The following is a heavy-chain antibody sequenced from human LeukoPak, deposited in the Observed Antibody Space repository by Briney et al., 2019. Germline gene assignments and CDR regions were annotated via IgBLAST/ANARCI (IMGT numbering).Heavy chain of an antibody. J-gene: IGHJ2*01. Sequence: SETLSLTCTVSGGSISNYYWSWIRQPAGKGLEWIGRVYSSGSTNYNPSLKSRVTISVDTSKNQFSLKLSSETAAEAAVYYCARNYCGGDCYSRGYFDLWGRGTLVTVSS. D-gene: IGHD2-21*02. V-gene: IGHV4-4*07. CDR3: ARNYCGGDCYSRGYFDL. CDR2: VYSSGST. CDR1: GGSISNYY.